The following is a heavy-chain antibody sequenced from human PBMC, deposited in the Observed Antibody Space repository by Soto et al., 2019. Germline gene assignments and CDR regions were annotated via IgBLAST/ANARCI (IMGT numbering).Heavy chain of an antibody. J-gene: IGHJ3*02. Sequence: QVQLVESGGGVVQPGRSLRLSCAASGFTFSSYGMHWVRQAPGKGLEWVAVIWYDGSNKYYADSVKGRFTISRDNSKNSLYLQMNSLRAEDTAVYYCARDKDAFDIWGQGTMVTVSS. CDR3: ARDKDAFDI. CDR2: IWYDGSNK. CDR1: GFTFSSYG. V-gene: IGHV3-33*01.